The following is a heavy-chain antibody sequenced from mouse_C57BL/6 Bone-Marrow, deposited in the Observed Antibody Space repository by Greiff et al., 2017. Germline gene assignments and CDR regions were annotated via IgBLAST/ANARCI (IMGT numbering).Heavy chain of an antibody. Sequence: QVQLQQSGAELVRPGPSVKVSCKASGYAFTNYLIEWVKQRPGQGLEWIGVINPGSGGTNYNEKFKGKATLTADKSSSTAYMQLSSLTSEDSAVYFCARLSGWYFDVWGTGTTVTVSS. J-gene: IGHJ1*03. V-gene: IGHV1-54*01. CDR2: INPGSGGT. CDR1: GYAFTNYL. D-gene: IGHD3-1*01. CDR3: ARLSGWYFDV.